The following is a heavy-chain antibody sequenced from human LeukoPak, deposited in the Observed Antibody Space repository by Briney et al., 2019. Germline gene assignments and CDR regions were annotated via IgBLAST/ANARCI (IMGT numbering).Heavy chain of an antibody. D-gene: IGHD3-9*01. CDR3: ARSTGDLDH. J-gene: IGHJ4*02. V-gene: IGHV3-30*04. Sequence: GGSLRLSCAASGFTFSNYAMHWVRQAPGKGLEWVATISDAARNQYYAASVKGRFSISRDNSKNTLFLQMNSLRPEDMAVYYCARSTGDLDHWGQGTLVTVSS. CDR2: ISDAARNQ. CDR1: GFTFSNYA.